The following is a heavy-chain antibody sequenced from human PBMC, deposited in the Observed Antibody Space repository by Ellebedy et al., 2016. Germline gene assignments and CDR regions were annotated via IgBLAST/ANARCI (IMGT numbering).Heavy chain of an antibody. CDR2: ISSSSSTI. CDR3: ARDSPPFLFAGPDP. D-gene: IGHD3-10*02. V-gene: IGHV3-48*04. Sequence: GESLKISXAASGFTFSSYSMNWVRQAPGKGLEWVSYISSSSSTIYYADSVKGRFTISRDNAKNSLYLQMNSLRAEDTAVYYCARDSPPFLFAGPDPWGQGTLVTVSS. J-gene: IGHJ5*02. CDR1: GFTFSSYS.